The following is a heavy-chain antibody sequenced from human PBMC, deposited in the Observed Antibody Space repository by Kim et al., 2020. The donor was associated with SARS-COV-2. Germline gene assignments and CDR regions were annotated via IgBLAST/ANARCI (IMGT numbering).Heavy chain of an antibody. CDR2: INHSGST. CDR1: GSFSGDY. Sequence: SETLSLTCAGGSFSGDYWSWIRQPPGKGLEWIGEINHSGSTNYNPSLKSRVTISVDTSKNQFSLKLSSVTAADTAVYYCARIPPQWGFGLGRRYDAFDIWGQGTMVTVSS. D-gene: IGHD2-8*01. V-gene: IGHV4-34*01. CDR3: ARIPPQWGFGLGRRYDAFDI. J-gene: IGHJ3*02.